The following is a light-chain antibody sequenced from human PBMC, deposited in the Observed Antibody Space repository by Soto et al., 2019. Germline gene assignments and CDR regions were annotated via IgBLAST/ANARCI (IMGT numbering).Light chain of an antibody. CDR1: SSNIGSNS. CDR3: GVWDDSVNARYL. Sequence: QSALTQPPSASGTPGQRVTISCSRSSSNIGSNSVNWYQQVPGTAPKILIYSNSQRPSGVPDRFSGSKSGTSASLAISGLQSEDEADYYCGVWDDSVNARYLFGTGTKVTVL. CDR2: SNS. J-gene: IGLJ1*01. V-gene: IGLV1-44*01.